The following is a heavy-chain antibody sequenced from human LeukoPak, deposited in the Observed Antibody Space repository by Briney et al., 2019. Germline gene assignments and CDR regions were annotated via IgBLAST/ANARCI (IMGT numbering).Heavy chain of an antibody. Sequence: ASVKVSCKASGYTFTGYYMHWVRQAPGQGLEWMGWINPNSGGTNYAQKFQGRVTMTRDTSISTAYMELSRLRSDDTAVYYCARDLAEGYSSGWYPGVVAFDIWCQGTMVTVSS. D-gene: IGHD6-19*01. J-gene: IGHJ3*02. V-gene: IGHV1-2*02. CDR2: INPNSGGT. CDR1: GYTFTGYY. CDR3: ARDLAEGYSSGWYPGVVAFDI.